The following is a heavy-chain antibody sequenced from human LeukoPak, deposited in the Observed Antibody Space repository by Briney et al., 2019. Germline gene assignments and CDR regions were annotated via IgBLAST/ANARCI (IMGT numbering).Heavy chain of an antibody. CDR2: IIPIFGTA. CDR3: ARGTGEGYTYGRYYFDY. CDR1: GGTFSSYA. Sequence: ASVKVSCKASGGTFSSYAISWVRQAPGQGLEWMGGIIPIFGTANYAQKFQGRVTITADKSTSTAYMELSSLRSEDTAVYYCARGTGEGYTYGRYYFDYWGQGTLVTVSS. V-gene: IGHV1-69*06. D-gene: IGHD5-18*01. J-gene: IGHJ4*02.